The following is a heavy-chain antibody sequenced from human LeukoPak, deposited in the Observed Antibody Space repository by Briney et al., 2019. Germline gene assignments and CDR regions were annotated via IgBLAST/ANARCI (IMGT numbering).Heavy chain of an antibody. CDR1: GFTFSDYA. CDR3: AREARHCSSSSCHIDY. V-gene: IGHV3-64*01. J-gene: IGHJ4*02. CDR2: ISSTGGRT. D-gene: IGHD2-2*01. Sequence: GGSLRLSCAASGFTFSDYAMHWVRQAPGKGLEYVSVISSTGGRTFYANSMKGRFTISRDNSKNTLYLQMGSLRAEDMAVYYCAREARHCSSSSCHIDYWGQGTLVTVSS.